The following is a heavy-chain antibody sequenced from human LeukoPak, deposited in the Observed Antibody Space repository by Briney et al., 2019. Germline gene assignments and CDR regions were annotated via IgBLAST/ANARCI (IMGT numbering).Heavy chain of an antibody. CDR3: ATTVGYYDSSRYSNWFDP. V-gene: IGHV1-46*01. CDR1: GYTFTSYY. D-gene: IGHD3-22*01. CDR2: INPSGGST. Sequence: ASVKVSCKASGYTFTSYYIHWVRQAPGQGLEWMGIINPSGGSTSYARKFQGRVTMTRDTSTSTVYMELSSLRSEDTAVYYCATTVGYYDSSRYSNWFDPWGQGTLVTVSS. J-gene: IGHJ5*02.